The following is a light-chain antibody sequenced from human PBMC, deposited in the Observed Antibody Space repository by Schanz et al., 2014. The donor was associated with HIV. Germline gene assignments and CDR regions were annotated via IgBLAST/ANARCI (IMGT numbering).Light chain of an antibody. CDR3: QQYNDNSCT. J-gene: IGKJ2*02. Sequence: DIQMTQSPSSLSASVGDRVTITCRASQSISSYLNWYQQKPGKAPKLLIYAASSLQSGVPSRFSGSGSGTDFTLTISSLQPDDFATYYCQQYNDNSCTFGQGTKLEI. CDR1: QSISSY. V-gene: IGKV1-39*01. CDR2: AAS.